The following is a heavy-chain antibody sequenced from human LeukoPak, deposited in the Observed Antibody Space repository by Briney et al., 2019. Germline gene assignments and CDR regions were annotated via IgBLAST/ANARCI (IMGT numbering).Heavy chain of an antibody. D-gene: IGHD3-22*01. CDR2: INTHTGNP. CDR3: ASPYYYDSSGNYYFDY. CDR1: GYTFTSYA. V-gene: IGHV7-4-1*02. J-gene: IGHJ4*02. Sequence: GASVKVSCKASGYTFTSYAMNWVRQAPGQGLEWMGWINTHTGNPTYAQGFTGRFVFSLDTPVSTAYLQISSLKAEDTAVYYCASPYYYDSSGNYYFDYWGQGTLVTVSS.